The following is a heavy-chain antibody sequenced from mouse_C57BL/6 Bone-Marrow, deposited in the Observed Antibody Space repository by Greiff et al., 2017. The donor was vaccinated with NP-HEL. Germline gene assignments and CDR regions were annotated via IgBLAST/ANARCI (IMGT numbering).Heavy chain of an antibody. CDR2: IDPSDSYT. Sequence: QVQLQQPGAELVRPGTSVKLSCKASGYTFTSYWMHWVKQRPGQGLEWIGVIDPSDSYTNYNQKFKGKATLTVDTSSSTAYMQLSSLTSEDSAVYYCARYRDYGSSYGYAMDYWGQGTSVTVSS. CDR3: ARYRDYGSSYGYAMDY. J-gene: IGHJ4*01. D-gene: IGHD1-1*01. V-gene: IGHV1-59*01. CDR1: GYTFTSYW.